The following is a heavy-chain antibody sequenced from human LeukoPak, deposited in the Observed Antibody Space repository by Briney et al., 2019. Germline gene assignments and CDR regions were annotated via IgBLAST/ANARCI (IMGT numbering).Heavy chain of an antibody. Sequence: GGSLRLSCAASGFTFSSYWMSWVRQAPGKGLEWVTNIKQDGSEKYYVDSVKGRFTISRDNAKNSLYLQMNSLRAEDTAVYYCAREDCSGGSCSWEVYYYYYGMDVWGQGTTVTVSS. CDR3: AREDCSGGSCSWEVYYYYYGMDV. V-gene: IGHV3-7*01. CDR1: GFTFSSYW. CDR2: IKQDGSEK. D-gene: IGHD2-15*01. J-gene: IGHJ6*02.